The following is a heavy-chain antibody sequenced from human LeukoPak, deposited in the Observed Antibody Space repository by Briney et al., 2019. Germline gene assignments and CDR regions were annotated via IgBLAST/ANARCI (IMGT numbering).Heavy chain of an antibody. Sequence: GSLRLSCAASGFTFSSYAMSWVRQAPGKGLEWVSAISGSGGSTYYADSVKGRFTISRDNSKNTLYLQMNSLRAEDTAVYYCAKRSQPVDYGDYDFDYWGQGTLVTVSS. CDR3: AKRSQPVDYGDYDFDY. CDR2: ISGSGGST. V-gene: IGHV3-23*01. J-gene: IGHJ4*02. D-gene: IGHD4-17*01. CDR1: GFTFSSYA.